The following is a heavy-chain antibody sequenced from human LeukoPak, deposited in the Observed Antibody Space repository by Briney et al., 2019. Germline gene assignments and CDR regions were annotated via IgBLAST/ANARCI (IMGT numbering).Heavy chain of an antibody. Sequence: GGSLRLSCAASGFTFSSYGMHWVRQAPGKGLEWVAVISYDGSNKYYADSVKGRFTISRDNSKNTLYLQMNSLRAEDTAVYYCAKGWSFGGTMVRGVIINNYFDYWGQGTLVNVSS. V-gene: IGHV3-30*18. CDR2: ISYDGSNK. J-gene: IGHJ4*02. CDR3: AKGWSFGGTMVRGVIINNYFDY. D-gene: IGHD3-10*01. CDR1: GFTFSSYG.